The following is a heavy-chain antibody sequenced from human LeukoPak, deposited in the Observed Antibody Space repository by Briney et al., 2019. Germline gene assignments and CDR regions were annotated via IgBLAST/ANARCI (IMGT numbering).Heavy chain of an antibody. CDR2: INSDGSST. CDR3: ARERRRDGYTGAFDI. Sequence: GGSLRLSCAASGFTFSSYWMHWVRQAPGKGLVWVSRINSDGSSTSYADSVKGLFTISRDNAKNTLYLQMNSLRAEDTAVYYCARERRRDGYTGAFDIWGQGTMVTVSS. V-gene: IGHV3-74*01. D-gene: IGHD5-24*01. CDR1: GFTFSSYW. J-gene: IGHJ3*02.